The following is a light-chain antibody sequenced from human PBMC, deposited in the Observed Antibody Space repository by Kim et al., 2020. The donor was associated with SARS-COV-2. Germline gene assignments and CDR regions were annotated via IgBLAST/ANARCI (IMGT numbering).Light chain of an antibody. CDR1: HAVITN. J-gene: IGKJ5*01. CDR2: GAS. CDR3: QQYNNWPPIT. V-gene: IGKV3-15*01. Sequence: SPRTVATLSCRSRHAVITNLAWYQQKPGQAPLLLISGASTRATGIPATFSGSGSGTEFPLTISSLQSEDFAVYYCQQYNNWPPITFGQGTRLEIK.